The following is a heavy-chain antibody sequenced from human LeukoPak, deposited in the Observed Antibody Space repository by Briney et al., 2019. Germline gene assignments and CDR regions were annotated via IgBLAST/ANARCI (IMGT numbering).Heavy chain of an antibody. Sequence: ASVKVSCKASGYTFTGYYMHWVRQAPGQGLEWMGWINPNSGGTNYAQTFQGRVTMTRDTSISTAYMELSRLRSDDTAVYYCAFQKGGFPNNWFDPWGQGTLVTVSS. J-gene: IGHJ5*02. CDR1: GYTFTGYY. V-gene: IGHV1-2*02. CDR3: AFQKGGFPNNWFDP. CDR2: INPNSGGT. D-gene: IGHD1-26*01.